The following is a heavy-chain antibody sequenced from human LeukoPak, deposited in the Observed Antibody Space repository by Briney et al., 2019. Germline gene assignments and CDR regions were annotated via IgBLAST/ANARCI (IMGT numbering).Heavy chain of an antibody. J-gene: IGHJ4*02. CDR3: ARELYSSSWFLEPGVDY. V-gene: IGHV7-4-1*02. CDR2: ININTGNP. Sequence: ASVKVSCKASGYTFSGSDMNWVRQAPGQGLEWMGWININTGNPTYVQHFTGRFVFSLDTSVSTAYLQISSLKAEDTAVYYCARELYSSSWFLEPGVDYWGQGTLVTVSS. CDR1: GYTFSGSD. D-gene: IGHD6-13*01.